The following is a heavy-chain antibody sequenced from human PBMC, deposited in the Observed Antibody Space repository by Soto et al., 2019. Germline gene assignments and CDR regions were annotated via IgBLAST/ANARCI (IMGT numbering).Heavy chain of an antibody. CDR1: GYTFTSYG. CDR3: ARSTRVTSLAYFDY. Sequence: ASVKVSCKASGYTFTSYGISWVRQAPGQGLEWMGWISAYNGNTNYAQKLQGRVTMTTDTSTSTAYMELRSLRSDDTAVHYCARSTRVTSLAYFDYWGQGTLVTVSS. J-gene: IGHJ4*02. V-gene: IGHV1-18*04. D-gene: IGHD4-17*01. CDR2: ISAYNGNT.